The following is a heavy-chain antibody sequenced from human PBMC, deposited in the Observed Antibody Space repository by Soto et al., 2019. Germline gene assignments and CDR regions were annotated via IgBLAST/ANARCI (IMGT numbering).Heavy chain of an antibody. D-gene: IGHD6-19*01. CDR3: ARGPPIAVAGPRPNWFDP. CDR1: GYTFTSYA. CDR2: INAGNGNT. V-gene: IGHV1-3*01. J-gene: IGHJ5*02. Sequence: ASVKVSCKASGYTFTSYAMHWVRQAPGQRLEWMGWINAGNGNTKYSQKFQGRVTITRDTSASTAYMELSSLRSEDTAVYYCARGPPIAVAGPRPNWFDPWGQGTLVTVSS.